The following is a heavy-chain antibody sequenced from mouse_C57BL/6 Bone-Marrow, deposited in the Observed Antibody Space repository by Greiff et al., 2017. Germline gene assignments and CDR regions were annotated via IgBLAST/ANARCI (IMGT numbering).Heavy chain of an antibody. CDR3: ATNWGFDY. V-gene: IGHV1-4*01. Sequence: QVHVKQSGAELARPGASVKMPCKASGYTFTSYTMHWVKQRPGQGLEWIGYINPSSGYTKYNQKFKDKATLTADKSSSTAYMQLSSLTSEDSAVYYCATNWGFDYWGQGTTLTVSS. CDR2: INPSSGYT. J-gene: IGHJ2*01. CDR1: GYTFTSYT. D-gene: IGHD4-1*01.